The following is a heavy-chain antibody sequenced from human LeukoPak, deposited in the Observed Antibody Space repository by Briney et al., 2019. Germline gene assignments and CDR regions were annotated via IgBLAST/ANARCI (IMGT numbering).Heavy chain of an antibody. J-gene: IGHJ4*02. CDR3: ARPRVWDSSAYYLV. CDR1: GYTFTNYW. V-gene: IGHV5-51*01. D-gene: IGHD3-22*01. Sequence: GESLKISCKGFGYTFTNYWIGWMRQMPGEGLEWVGIIYPDDSDTRYSPSFQGQVTISADKSINTAYLHFSSLKASDTAIYFCARPRVWDSSAYYLVWGQGTLVTVSS. CDR2: IYPDDSDT.